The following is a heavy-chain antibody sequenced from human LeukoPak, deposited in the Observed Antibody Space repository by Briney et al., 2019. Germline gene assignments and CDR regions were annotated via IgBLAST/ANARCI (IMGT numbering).Heavy chain of an antibody. D-gene: IGHD3-10*01. CDR1: GGSISSSSYY. J-gene: IGHJ4*02. CDR3: ARHVPNYYGSGSPFDY. V-gene: IGHV4-39*01. CDR2: IYYSGST. Sequence: PSETLSLTCTVSGGSISSSSYYWGWIRQPPGKGLEWIGSIYYSGSTYYNPSLKSRVTISVDTSKNQFSLKLSSVTAADTAVYYCARHVPNYYGSGSPFDYWGQGTLVTVSS.